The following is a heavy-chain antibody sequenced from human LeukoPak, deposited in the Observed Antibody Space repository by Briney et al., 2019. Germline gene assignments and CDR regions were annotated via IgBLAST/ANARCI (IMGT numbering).Heavy chain of an antibody. D-gene: IGHD2-15*01. Sequence: GASVKVSCKASGYTFTGYYLHWVRQAPGRGLEWMGWINPNTGGTNYAQTFQGRVTMTRDTSISTAYIQLTRLRSDDTAVYYCARGPLEYCSGGSCYSGRNWFDPWGQGTLVTVSS. CDR2: INPNTGGT. CDR1: GYTFTGYY. CDR3: ARGPLEYCSGGSCYSGRNWFDP. J-gene: IGHJ5*02. V-gene: IGHV1-2*02.